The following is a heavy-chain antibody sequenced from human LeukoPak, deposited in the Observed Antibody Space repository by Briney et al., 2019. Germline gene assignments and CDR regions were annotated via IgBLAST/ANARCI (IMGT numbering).Heavy chain of an antibody. CDR3: ARTQGEGD. D-gene: IGHD3-10*01. CDR2: INPNNGNT. CDR1: GYTFINFY. J-gene: IGHJ4*02. V-gene: IGHV1-2*02. Sequence: ASVRVSCKDPGYTFINFYMNWVRQAPGQGLEWMGWINPNNGNTHYAQKFQGQVAMTRDTSINTVYLDLTSLTSDDTAVYYCARTQGEGDWGQGTLVTVSS.